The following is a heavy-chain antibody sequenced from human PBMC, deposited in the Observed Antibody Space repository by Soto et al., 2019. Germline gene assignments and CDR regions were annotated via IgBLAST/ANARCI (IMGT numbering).Heavy chain of an antibody. CDR2: ISSSSTYI. V-gene: IGHV3-21*01. Sequence: GGSLRLSCAASGFTFSSYSMNWVRQAPGKGLEWVSSISSSSTYIYYADSVKGRFTISRDNAKNSLYLQMNSLRAEDTTVYYCARGTVGYCSSTSCSNYYYYGMDVWGQGTTVTVSS. CDR3: ARGTVGYCSSTSCSNYYYYGMDV. J-gene: IGHJ6*02. D-gene: IGHD2-2*01. CDR1: GFTFSSYS.